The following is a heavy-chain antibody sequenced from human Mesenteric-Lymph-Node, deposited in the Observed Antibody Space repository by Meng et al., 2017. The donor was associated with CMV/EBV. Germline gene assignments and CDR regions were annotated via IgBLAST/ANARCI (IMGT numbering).Heavy chain of an antibody. CDR1: GGSINSYY. Sequence: SVTLSLTCIVSGGSINSYYWNWIRQPPGKGLEWIGYISYSGNTNYNPSLKSRVTISVDTPKNQFSLKLTSVTAADTAVYFCARKWEGNTWFDYWGQGMLVTVSS. CDR3: ARKWEGNTWFDY. CDR2: ISYSGNT. J-gene: IGHJ4*02. V-gene: IGHV4-59*01. D-gene: IGHD1-26*01.